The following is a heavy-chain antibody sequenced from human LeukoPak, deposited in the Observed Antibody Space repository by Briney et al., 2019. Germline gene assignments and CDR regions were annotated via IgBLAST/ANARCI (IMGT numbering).Heavy chain of an antibody. CDR3: ARGARITMIVVVIRGYYFDY. D-gene: IGHD3-22*01. Sequence: SETLSLTCAVYGGSFSDYYWSWIRQPPGKGLEWIGQINHSGSTNYNPSLKSRVTISVDTSKNQFSLKLSSVTAADTAVYYCARGARITMIVVVIRGYYFDYWGQGTLVTVSS. CDR1: GGSFSDYY. CDR2: INHSGST. J-gene: IGHJ4*02. V-gene: IGHV4-34*01.